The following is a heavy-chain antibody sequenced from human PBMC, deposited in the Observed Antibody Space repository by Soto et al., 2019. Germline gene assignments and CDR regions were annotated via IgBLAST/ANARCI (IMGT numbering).Heavy chain of an antibody. CDR2: IWYDGSNK. CDR3: ARDRGSQLWPYELQNWFDP. V-gene: IGHV3-33*01. CDR1: GFTFSSYG. J-gene: IGHJ5*02. D-gene: IGHD5-18*01. Sequence: AVGSLRLSCAASGFTFSSYGMHWVRQAPGKGLEWVAVIWYDGSNKYYADSVKGRFTISRDNSKNTLYLQMNSLRAEDTAVYYCARDRGSQLWPYELQNWFDPWGQGTLVTVSS.